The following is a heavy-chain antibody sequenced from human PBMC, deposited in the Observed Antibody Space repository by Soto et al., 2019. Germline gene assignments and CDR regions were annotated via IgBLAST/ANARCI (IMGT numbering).Heavy chain of an antibody. CDR1: GGTFSSDA. CDR2: IIPIFGTA. Sequence: VKVSCKASGGTFSSDAISWVRQAPGQGLEWMGGIIPIFGTANYAQKFQGRVTITADESTSTAYMELSSLRSEDTAVYYCARDPITMVRGVIETSVDYYYYGMDVWGQGTTVTVSS. J-gene: IGHJ6*02. CDR3: ARDPITMVRGVIETSVDYYYYGMDV. V-gene: IGHV1-69*01. D-gene: IGHD3-10*01.